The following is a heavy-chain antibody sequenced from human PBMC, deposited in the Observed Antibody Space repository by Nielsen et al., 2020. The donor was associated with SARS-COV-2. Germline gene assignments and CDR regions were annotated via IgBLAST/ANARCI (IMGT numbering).Heavy chain of an antibody. CDR3: ATHWPSNWYSDF. CDR2: IDPRDSYT. Sequence: GGSLRLSCKASGYSSSNSWITWMRQTPGKGLEWIGRIDPRDSYTNYSPSFKGHVTMSVDKSRTTSGRTTAYLQWRSLEASGTAVFYCATHWPSNWYSDFWGQGTLVTVSS. V-gene: IGHV5-10-1*01. D-gene: IGHD2-21*01. CDR1: GYSSSNSW. J-gene: IGHJ4*02.